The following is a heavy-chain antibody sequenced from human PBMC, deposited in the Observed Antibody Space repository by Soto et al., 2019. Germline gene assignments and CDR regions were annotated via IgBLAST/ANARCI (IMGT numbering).Heavy chain of an antibody. CDR3: ASPSMLRGVIAFDQ. CDR2: TFYSAST. D-gene: IGHD3-10*01. Sequence: PSETLSLTCTASGVSISSAGYYWSWIRHHPGKGLEWIGTTFYSASTYYNPSLKSATSISVDTSKNQFSLNLSSGTAADTAVYYCASPSMLRGVIAFDQWGPGIQVTVSS. V-gene: IGHV4-31*01. CDR1: GVSISSAGYY. J-gene: IGHJ4*02.